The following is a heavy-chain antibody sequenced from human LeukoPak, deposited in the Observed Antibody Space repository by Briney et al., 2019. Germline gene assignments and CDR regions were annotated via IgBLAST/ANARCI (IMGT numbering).Heavy chain of an antibody. CDR3: ARSPRPHWIGGYYGANNDAFDI. D-gene: IGHD3-3*01. J-gene: IGHJ3*02. V-gene: IGHV4-39*07. Sequence: SETLSLTCTVSGGSISSSSYYWGWIRQPPGEGLEWIGSIYYSGSTYYNPSLKSRVTISVDTSKNQFSLKLSSVTAADTAVYYCARSPRPHWIGGYYGANNDAFDIWGQGTMVTVSS. CDR1: GGSISSSSYY. CDR2: IYYSGST.